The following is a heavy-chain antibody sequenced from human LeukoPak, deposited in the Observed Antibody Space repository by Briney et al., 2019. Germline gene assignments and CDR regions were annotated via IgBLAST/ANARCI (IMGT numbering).Heavy chain of an antibody. CDR2: IGSDNKP. CDR1: GFTFSAYA. CDR3: ARQRTEWFGEEGYYYYYYGMDV. D-gene: IGHD3-10*01. V-gene: IGHV3-53*04. J-gene: IGHJ6*02. Sequence: GGSLRLSCEASGFTFSAYAMTWVRQAPGKGLEWVSSIGSDNKPHYSESVKGRFTISRHNSKNTLYLQMNSLRAEDTAVYYCARQRTEWFGEEGYYYYYYGMDVWGQGTTVTVSS.